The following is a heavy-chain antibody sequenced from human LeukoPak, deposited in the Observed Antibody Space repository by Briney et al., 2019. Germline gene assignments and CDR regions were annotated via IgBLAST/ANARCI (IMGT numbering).Heavy chain of an antibody. V-gene: IGHV4-38-2*02. D-gene: IGHD6-19*01. CDR3: ARGARIAVAVNFDY. Sequence: PSETLSLTCTVSGYSIRSGYYWGWIRQPPGKGLEWIGSIYHSGNTYYNPALKSRLTISVDTSKNQFSLKLSSVTAADTAVYYCARGARIAVAVNFDYWGQGTLVTVSS. J-gene: IGHJ4*02. CDR1: GYSIRSGYY. CDR2: IYHSGNT.